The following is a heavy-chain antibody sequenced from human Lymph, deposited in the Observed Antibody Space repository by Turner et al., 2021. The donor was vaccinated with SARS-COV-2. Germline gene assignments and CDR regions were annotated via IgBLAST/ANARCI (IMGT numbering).Heavy chain of an antibody. V-gene: IGHV3-7*01. CDR1: GFTFSYYW. D-gene: IGHD1-26*01. CDR3: ARMGSSSWYFDY. J-gene: IGHJ4*02. CDR2: IKQDGSEK. Sequence: EVQLVESGGGVVQPGGSLRLSCAASGFTFSYYWMSWVRQAPGKGLEWMANIKQDGSEKYYVDSVKGRFTISRDNAKNSLFLQMNSLRAEDTAVYYCARMGSSSWYFDYWGQGTLVTVSS.